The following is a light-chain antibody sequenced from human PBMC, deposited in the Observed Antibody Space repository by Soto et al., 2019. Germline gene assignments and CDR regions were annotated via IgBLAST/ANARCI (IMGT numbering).Light chain of an antibody. CDR2: AAS. CDR3: QQLNSYPLT. CDR1: QGISSY. J-gene: IGKJ4*01. V-gene: IGKV1-9*01. Sequence: DIQLTQSPSFLSASVGDRVTITCRASQGISSYLAWYQQKAGKAPKLLINAASTLQSGVPSRFSGSGSGTEFTLTISSLQPEDFATYYCQQLNSYPLTLGGGTKVDIK.